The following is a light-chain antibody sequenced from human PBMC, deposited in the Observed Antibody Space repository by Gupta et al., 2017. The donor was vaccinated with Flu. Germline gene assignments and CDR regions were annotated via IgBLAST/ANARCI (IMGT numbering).Light chain of an antibody. CDR2: DVS. V-gene: IGLV2-11*01. CDR3: CSYAGSYAWV. Sequence: SVSSSCRGTICDGGGYEYGVWYQQATGQAPNLLFYDVSKRPAGVPDRFSGSKSGNTASLTISELTEEDDAEYYCCSYAGSYAWVFGGGTKLTVL. CDR1: ICDGGGYEY. J-gene: IGLJ3*02.